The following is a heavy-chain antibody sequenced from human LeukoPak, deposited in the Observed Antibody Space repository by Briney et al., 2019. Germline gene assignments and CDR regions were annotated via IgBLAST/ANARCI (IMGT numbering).Heavy chain of an antibody. CDR3: ARSPSGYYLGRFDP. V-gene: IGHV4-39*07. CDR2: IYYSGST. J-gene: IGHJ5*02. D-gene: IGHD3-22*01. CDR1: GGSIGSSTYY. Sequence: SETLSLTCTVSGGSIGSSTYYWGWIRQPPGKGLEWIGSIYYSGSTYYNPSLKSRVTLSVDTSKNQFSLKLSSVTAADTAVYYCARSPSGYYLGRFDPWGQGTLVTVSS.